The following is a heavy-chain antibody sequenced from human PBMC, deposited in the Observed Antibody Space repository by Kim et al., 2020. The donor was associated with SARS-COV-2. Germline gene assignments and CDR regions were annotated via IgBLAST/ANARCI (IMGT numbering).Heavy chain of an antibody. CDR3: ARGLGYYGSGSHPAPADP. D-gene: IGHD3-10*01. Sequence: ASVKVSCKASGYTFTSYAMHWVRQAPGQRLEWMGWINAGNGNTKYSQKFQGRVTITRDTSASTAYMELSSLRSEDTAVYYCARGLGYYGSGSHPAPADPWGQGTLVTVSS. J-gene: IGHJ5*02. V-gene: IGHV1-3*01. CDR2: INAGNGNT. CDR1: GYTFTSYA.